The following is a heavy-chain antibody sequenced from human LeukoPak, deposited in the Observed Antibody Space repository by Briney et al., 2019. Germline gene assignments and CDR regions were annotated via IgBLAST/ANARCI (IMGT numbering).Heavy chain of an antibody. V-gene: IGHV4-4*07. CDR2: IYTSGST. D-gene: IGHD4-23*01. Sequence: SETLSLTCTVSGGSISSYYWSWLRQPAGKGLEWIGRIYTSGSTNYNPSLKSRVTMSVDTSKNQFSLKLSSVTAADTAVYYCARDLAATTVITDAFDIRGQGTMVTVSS. J-gene: IGHJ3*02. CDR1: GGSISSYY. CDR3: ARDLAATTVITDAFDI.